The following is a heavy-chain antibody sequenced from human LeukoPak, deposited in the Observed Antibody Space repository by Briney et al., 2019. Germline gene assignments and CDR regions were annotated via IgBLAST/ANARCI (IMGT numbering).Heavy chain of an antibody. CDR1: GGSISSYY. D-gene: IGHD5-24*01. V-gene: IGHV4-59*01. CDR2: IYYSGST. CDR3: ARAARWLQLTYFDY. Sequence: SPETLSLTCTVSGGSISSYYWSWIRQPPGKGLEWIGYIYYSGSTNYNPSLKSRVTISVDTSKNQFSLKLSSVTAADTAVYYCARAARWLQLTYFDYWGQGTLVTVSS. J-gene: IGHJ4*02.